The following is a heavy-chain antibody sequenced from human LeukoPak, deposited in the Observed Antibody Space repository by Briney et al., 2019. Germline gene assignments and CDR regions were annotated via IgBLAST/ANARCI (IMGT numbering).Heavy chain of an antibody. Sequence: ASVKVSCKASGYTFTCYYMHWVRQAPGQGLEWMGIINPSGGSTSYAQKFQGRVTMTRDTSTSTVYMELSSLRSEDTAVYYCARDQGGYSYGYVPPDYWGQGTLVTVSS. CDR1: GYTFTCYY. J-gene: IGHJ4*02. V-gene: IGHV1-46*01. D-gene: IGHD5-18*01. CDR2: INPSGGST. CDR3: ARDQGGYSYGYVPPDY.